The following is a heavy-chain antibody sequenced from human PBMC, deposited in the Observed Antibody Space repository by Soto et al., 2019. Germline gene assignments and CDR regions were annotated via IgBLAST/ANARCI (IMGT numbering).Heavy chain of an antibody. CDR2: IGPESGAT. CDR3: GRGRSGQIVIFY. D-gene: IGHD3-3*02. J-gene: IGHJ4*02. Sequence: ASVKVSCKTSGYTFTGHYIHWVRQAPQQGPEWMGEIGPESGATRYAQKFRGRVTMTMDTSITTVYMELKNLSPDDTAVYYCGRGRSGQIVIFYWGQGTPVTVSS. CDR1: GYTFTGHY. V-gene: IGHV1-2*02.